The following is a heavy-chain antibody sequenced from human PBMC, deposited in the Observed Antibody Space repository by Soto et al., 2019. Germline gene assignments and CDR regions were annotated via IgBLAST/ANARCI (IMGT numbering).Heavy chain of an antibody. Sequence: SVKVSCKASGGTFSSYAISWVRQAPGQGLEWMGGIIPIFGTANYAQKFQGRVTITADKSTSTAYMELSSLRSEDTAVYYCAQGANYDYVWGSYEDWFDPWGQRTLVTVSS. CDR1: GGTFSSYA. J-gene: IGHJ5*02. D-gene: IGHD3-16*01. CDR3: AQGANYDYVWGSYEDWFDP. CDR2: IIPIFGTA. V-gene: IGHV1-69*06.